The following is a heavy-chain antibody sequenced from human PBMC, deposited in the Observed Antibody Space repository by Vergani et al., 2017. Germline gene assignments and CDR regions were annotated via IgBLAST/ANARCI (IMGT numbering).Heavy chain of an antibody. Sequence: EVQLVESGGGLVQPGRSLRLSCAASGFTFDDYAMHWVRQAPGKGLEWVSGISWNSGSIGYADSVKGRFTISRDNAKNSLYLQMNSLRAEDTDLYYCAKDFWVTTYAFDIWGQGTMVTVSS. D-gene: IGHD4-11*01. CDR3: AKDFWVTTYAFDI. CDR1: GFTFDDYA. V-gene: IGHV3-9*01. J-gene: IGHJ3*02. CDR2: ISWNSGSI.